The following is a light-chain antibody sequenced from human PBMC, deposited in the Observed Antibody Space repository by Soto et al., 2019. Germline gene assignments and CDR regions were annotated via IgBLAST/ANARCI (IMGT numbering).Light chain of an antibody. V-gene: IGLV2-8*01. CDR3: SSYAGNNNLL. CDR2: EVN. CDR1: SSDVGKYKF. Sequence: QSALTQPPSASGSPGQLVTISCTGTSSDVGKYKFVSWYQQHPGKAPKVIIYEVNNRPSGVPDRFSGSKSANTASLTVSGLRAEDEADYYCSSYAGNNNLLFGGGTKLTVL. J-gene: IGLJ3*02.